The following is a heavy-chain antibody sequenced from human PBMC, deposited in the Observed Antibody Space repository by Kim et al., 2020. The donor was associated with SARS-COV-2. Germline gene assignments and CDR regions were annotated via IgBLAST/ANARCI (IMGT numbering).Heavy chain of an antibody. Sequence: NPSLKSRVTLSVDTSKNQFSLKLSSVTAADTAVYYCARLKDSGYDYGFDYWGQGTLVTVSS. D-gene: IGHD5-12*01. J-gene: IGHJ4*02. V-gene: IGHV4-39*01. CDR3: ARLKDSGYDYGFDY.